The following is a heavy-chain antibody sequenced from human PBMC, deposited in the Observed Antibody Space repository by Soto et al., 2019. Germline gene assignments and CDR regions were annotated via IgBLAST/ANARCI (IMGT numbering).Heavy chain of an antibody. CDR3: ATPDSWILDY. CDR2: ISGSGGST. V-gene: IGHV3-23*01. Sequence: EVQLLESGGGLVQPGGSLRLSCAASGFTFSSYAMSWVRQAPGKGLEWVSAISGSGGSTYYADSVKGRFTISRDNTNNTMYLQMNSRRAEDTAVYYCATPDSWILDYWGQGTLVTVSS. J-gene: IGHJ4*02. D-gene: IGHD1-1*01. CDR1: GFTFSSYA.